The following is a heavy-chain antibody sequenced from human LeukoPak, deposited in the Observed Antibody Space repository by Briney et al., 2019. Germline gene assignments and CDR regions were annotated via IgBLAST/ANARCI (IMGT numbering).Heavy chain of an antibody. CDR3: ARRLTQYDCFDP. D-gene: IGHD2-2*01. Sequence: SQTLSLTCAISGDIVSSNSVTWHWIRQSPSRGLEWLARTYYRSTWYNDYAVSVRGRITVNPDTSKDQFSLHLNSVTPEDTAVYYCARRLTQYDCFDPWGQGILVTVSS. J-gene: IGHJ5*02. CDR2: TYYRSTWYN. CDR1: GDIVSSNSVT. V-gene: IGHV6-1*01.